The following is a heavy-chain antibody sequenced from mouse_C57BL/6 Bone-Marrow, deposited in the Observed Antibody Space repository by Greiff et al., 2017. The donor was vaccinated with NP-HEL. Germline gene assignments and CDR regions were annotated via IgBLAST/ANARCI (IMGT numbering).Heavy chain of an antibody. CDR3: ARPTTGFDY. Sequence: DVHLVESGGDLVKPGGSLKLSCAASGFTFSSYGMSWVRQTPDKRLEWVATISSGGSYTYYPDSVKGRFTISRDNAKNTLYLQMSSLKSEDTAMYYCARPTTGFDYWGQGTTLTVSS. J-gene: IGHJ2*01. CDR2: ISSGGSYT. CDR1: GFTFSSYG. V-gene: IGHV5-6*01. D-gene: IGHD1-1*01.